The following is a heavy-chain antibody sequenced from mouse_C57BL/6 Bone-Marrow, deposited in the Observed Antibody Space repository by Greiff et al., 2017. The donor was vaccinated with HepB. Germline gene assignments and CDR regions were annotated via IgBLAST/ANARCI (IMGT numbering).Heavy chain of an antibody. CDR1: GYTFSSSW. CDR3: ARSDYGSLDY. J-gene: IGHJ2*01. V-gene: IGHV1-82*01. Sequence: QVQLQQSGPELVKPGASVKISCKASGYTFSSSWMHWVKQRPGEGLEWIGRIYPGDGDTNYNGKFKGKATLTADKSSSTAYMQLSSLTSEDSAVYYGARSDYGSLDYWGQGTTLTVSS. CDR2: IYPGDGDT. D-gene: IGHD1-1*01.